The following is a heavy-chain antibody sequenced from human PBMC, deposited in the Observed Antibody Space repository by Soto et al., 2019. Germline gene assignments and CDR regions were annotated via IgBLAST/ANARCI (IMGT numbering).Heavy chain of an antibody. D-gene: IGHD5-12*01. J-gene: IGHJ4*02. V-gene: IGHV4-4*02. CDR3: ARGGRWLFDY. CDR2: IYHSGST. Sequence: QVQLQEAGPGLVKPSGTLSLTCAVSGGSISTDNWWSWVRQPPGKGLEWVGAIYHSGSTNYNPSLKSRLTISIDKSKDQVSLDVPSVTAADTAVYYCARGGRWLFDYWGQGTLVTVSS. CDR1: GGSISTDNW.